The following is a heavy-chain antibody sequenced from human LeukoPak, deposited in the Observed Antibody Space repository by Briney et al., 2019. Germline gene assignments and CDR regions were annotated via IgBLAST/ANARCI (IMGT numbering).Heavy chain of an antibody. Sequence: KPSETLSLTCTVSGGSVSSGSYYWSWIRQPPGKGLEWIGYIYYSGSTNHNPSLKSRVTISVDTSKNQFSLKLSSVTAADTAVYYCARVLATVTTGGMDVWGKGTTVTVSS. J-gene: IGHJ6*04. CDR3: ARVLATVTTGGMDV. D-gene: IGHD4-17*01. CDR1: GGSVSSGSYY. CDR2: IYYSGST. V-gene: IGHV4-61*01.